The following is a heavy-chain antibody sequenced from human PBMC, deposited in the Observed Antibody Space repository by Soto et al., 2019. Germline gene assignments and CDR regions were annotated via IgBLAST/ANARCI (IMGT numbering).Heavy chain of an antibody. CDR2: INHSGST. D-gene: IGHD1-26*01. V-gene: IGHV4-34*01. J-gene: IGHJ6*02. CDR1: GGSFSGYY. CDR3: ARRKRSGSYRYYYGMDV. Sequence: SETLSLTCAVYGGSFSGYYWSWIRQPPGKGLEWIGEINHSGSTNYNPSLKSRVTISVDTSKNQFSLKLSSVTAADTAVYYCARRKRSGSYRYYYGMDVWGQGTTVTVSS.